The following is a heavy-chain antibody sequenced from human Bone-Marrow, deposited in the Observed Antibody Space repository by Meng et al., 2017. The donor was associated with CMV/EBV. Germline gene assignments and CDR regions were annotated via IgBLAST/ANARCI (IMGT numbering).Heavy chain of an antibody. D-gene: IGHD2-2*01. CDR3: ARGIVVVPAAIVANWFDP. Sequence: ESLKISCTVSGGSISSSSYYWGWIRQPPGKGLEWIGEINHSGSTNYNPSLKSRVTISVDTSKNQFSLKLSSVTAADTAVYYCARGIVVVPAAIVANWFDPWGQGTLVTVSS. J-gene: IGHJ5*02. CDR2: INHSGST. V-gene: IGHV4-39*07. CDR1: GGSISSSSYY.